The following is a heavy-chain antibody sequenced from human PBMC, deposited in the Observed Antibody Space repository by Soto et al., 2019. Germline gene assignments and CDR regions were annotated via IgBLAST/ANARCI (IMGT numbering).Heavy chain of an antibody. V-gene: IGHV3-66*01. CDR3: ASITFGTYGMDV. D-gene: IGHD3-10*01. J-gene: IGHJ6*02. CDR2: IYSAGNT. CDR1: GFTVSSSY. Sequence: EVQVLESGGGLVQPGGSLRLSCAASGFTVSSSYMTWVRQAPGKGLEWVSVIYSAGNTYYADSVKGRFTISRDNSKHTVYLQMNSLRAEDTAVYYCASITFGTYGMDVWGQGTTVTVSS.